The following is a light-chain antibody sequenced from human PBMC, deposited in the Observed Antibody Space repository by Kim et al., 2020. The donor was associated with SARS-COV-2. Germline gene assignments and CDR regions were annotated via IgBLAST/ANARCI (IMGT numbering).Light chain of an antibody. CDR3: QVWDSSSDHPGV. J-gene: IGLJ2*01. CDR2: NDS. Sequence: PAKKARSTCGGNNIGSKSGNWSQQKPGQAPVLVIYNDSDRPSGIPERFSGSNSGNTATLTISRVEAGDEADYYCQVWDSSSDHPGVFGGGTQLTVL. CDR1: NIGSKS. V-gene: IGLV3-21*04.